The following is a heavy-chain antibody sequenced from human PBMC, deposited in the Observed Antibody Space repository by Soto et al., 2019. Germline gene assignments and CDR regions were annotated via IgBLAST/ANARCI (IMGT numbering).Heavy chain of an antibody. CDR3: GVSGPALTAMVIITYYYYGMDV. CDR1: GFTFSSYS. Sequence: GGSLRLSGAASGFTFSSYSMHWVRQAPGKGLEWVAVISYDGINKYYADSVKGRFTISRDNSKNTLYLQMNSLRAEDTALYYFGVSGPALTAMVIITYYYYGMDVCGQGTTVTVSS. D-gene: IGHD5-18*01. J-gene: IGHJ6*02. V-gene: IGHV3-30-3*01. CDR2: ISYDGINK.